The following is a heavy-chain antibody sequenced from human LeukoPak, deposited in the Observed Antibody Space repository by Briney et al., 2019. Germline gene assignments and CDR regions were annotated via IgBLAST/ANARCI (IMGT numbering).Heavy chain of an antibody. J-gene: IGHJ4*02. CDR2: IYSSGST. CDR3: AKSGGYGLIDY. D-gene: IGHD1-26*01. Sequence: PSETLSLTCTVSGASISGSGYYWGWIRQPPGKGLEWIGSIYSSGSTYYNASLQSRVTISIETSKNQISLRLNSVTAADTAMYYCAKSGGYGLIDYWGQGTLVTVSS. CDR1: GASISGSGYY. V-gene: IGHV4-39*01.